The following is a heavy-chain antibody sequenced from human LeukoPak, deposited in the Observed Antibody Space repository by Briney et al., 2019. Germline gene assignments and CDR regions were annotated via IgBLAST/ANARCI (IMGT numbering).Heavy chain of an antibody. Sequence: GGSLRLSCAASGFTFSSYAMSWVRQAPGKGLEWVSAISRDGAKTYYPDSVRGRFTISRDNSKNTLYLQMNSLSAEDTAVYYCAKEYSSSGFFDYWGQGTLVTVSS. CDR2: ISRDGAKT. V-gene: IGHV3-23*01. D-gene: IGHD6-6*01. CDR3: AKEYSSSGFFDY. CDR1: GFTFSSYA. J-gene: IGHJ4*02.